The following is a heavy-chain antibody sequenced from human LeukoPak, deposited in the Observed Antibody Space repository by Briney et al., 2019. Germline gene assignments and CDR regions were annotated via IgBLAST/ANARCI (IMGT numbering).Heavy chain of an antibody. V-gene: IGHV1-69*04. CDR2: IIPILGIA. D-gene: IGHD6-19*01. J-gene: IGHJ4*02. CDR1: GGTFSSYA. Sequence: ASVKVSCKASGGTFSSYAISWVRQAPGQGLEWMGRIIPILGIANYAQKFQGRVTITADKSTSTAYMELSSLRSEDTAVYYCASAPQGLGLVYCDYWGQGTLVTVSS. CDR3: ASAPQGLGLVYCDY.